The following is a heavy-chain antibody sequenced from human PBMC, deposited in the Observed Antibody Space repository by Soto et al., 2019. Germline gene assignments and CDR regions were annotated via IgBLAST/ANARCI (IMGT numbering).Heavy chain of an antibody. Sequence: ASVKVSCKASGGTFSSYAISWVRQAPGQGLEWMGGIIPIFGTANYAQKFQGRVTITADGSTSTAYMELSSLRSEDTAVYYCARDASYDILTGSGYNWFDPWGQGTLVTVSS. CDR1: GGTFSSYA. V-gene: IGHV1-69*13. CDR3: ARDASYDILTGSGYNWFDP. J-gene: IGHJ5*02. D-gene: IGHD3-9*01. CDR2: IIPIFGTA.